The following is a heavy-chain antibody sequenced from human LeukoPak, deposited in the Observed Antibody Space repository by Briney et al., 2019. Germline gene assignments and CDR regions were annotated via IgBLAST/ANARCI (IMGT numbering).Heavy chain of an antibody. CDR2: SYSSEST. V-gene: IGHV4-39*02. CDR1: GGSISSSSYY. D-gene: IGHD3-22*01. CDR3: ARDFYDSPDAFDI. Sequence: SETLSLTCTVSGGSISSSSYYWGWIRQPPGKGLECTGSSYSSESTYYNPSLNSRVTISVDTSKNQFSLKLSSVTAADSAVYYCARDFYDSPDAFDIWGQGTMVTVSS. J-gene: IGHJ3*02.